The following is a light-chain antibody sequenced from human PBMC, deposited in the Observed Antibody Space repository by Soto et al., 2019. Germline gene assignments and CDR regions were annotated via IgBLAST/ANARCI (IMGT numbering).Light chain of an antibody. CDR3: SSYTSSSIDYV. Sequence: QSALTQPASVSGSPGQSITISCTGTSSDVGGYNYVSWYQQHPGKAPKLMIYEVSNRPSGVSIRFSGSKSGNTASLTISGLQAEDEADNYCSSYTSSSIDYVFGTGTKVTVL. CDR2: EVS. V-gene: IGLV2-14*01. J-gene: IGLJ1*01. CDR1: SSDVGGYNY.